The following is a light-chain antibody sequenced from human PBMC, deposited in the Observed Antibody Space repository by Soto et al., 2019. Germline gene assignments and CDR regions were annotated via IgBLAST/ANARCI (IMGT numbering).Light chain of an antibody. V-gene: IGLV1-47*01. CDR3: AAWDDSLSGLV. J-gene: IGLJ2*01. CDR2: SNN. Sequence: QSVLTQPSSASGTPGQGVTFSCSGSSSNIGTNYVYWYQQLPGTAPKLLIYSNNLRPSGIPDRFSGSKSGTSASLAISGLQSEDQADSYCAAWDDSLSGLVFGGGTKLTVL. CDR1: SSNIGTNY.